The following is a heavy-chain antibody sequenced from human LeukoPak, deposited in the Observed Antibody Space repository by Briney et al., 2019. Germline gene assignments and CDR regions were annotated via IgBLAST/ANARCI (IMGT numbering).Heavy chain of an antibody. D-gene: IGHD5-24*01. J-gene: IGHJ4*02. CDR3: ARSRTIYMATIASEGFYFDY. CDR2: ISYSGST. CDR1: GGSISSYF. V-gene: IGHV4-59*01. Sequence: PSETLSLTCTVSGGSISSYFWSWIRQPPGKGLEWIGYISYSGSTNYSPSLKSRVTMSVDTSRNQFSLKLSSVTAADTAVYYCARSRTIYMATIASEGFYFDYWGQGTLVTVSS.